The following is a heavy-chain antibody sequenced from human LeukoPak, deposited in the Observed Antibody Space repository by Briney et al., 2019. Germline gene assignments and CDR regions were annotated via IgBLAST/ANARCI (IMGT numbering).Heavy chain of an antibody. D-gene: IGHD2-15*01. CDR3: ARDSYGAGGGYYYYYMDV. J-gene: IGHJ6*03. CDR1: GFIVSSNY. CDR2: IYSGGST. Sequence: GGSLRLSCAASGFIVSSNYMSWVRQAPGKGLEWVSVIYSGGSTYYADSVKGRFTISRDNSKNTLYLQMNSLRAEDTAVYYCARDSYGAGGGYYYYYMDVWGKGTTVTVSS. V-gene: IGHV3-66*02.